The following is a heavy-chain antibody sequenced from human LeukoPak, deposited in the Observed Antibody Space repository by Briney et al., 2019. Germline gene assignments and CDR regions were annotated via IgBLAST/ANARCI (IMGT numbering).Heavy chain of an antibody. V-gene: IGHV3-23*01. CDR3: AKDRAELTGDVSGD. D-gene: IGHD2-8*02. CDR2: ISGSGGST. Sequence: PGGSLRLSCSASGFTFSNYAMTWVRQAPGKGLEWVSVISGSGGSTDYADSVKGRFTISRDNSKNTLYLQMNSLRAEDTAVYYCAKDRAELTGDVSGDWGQGTLVTVSS. J-gene: IGHJ4*02. CDR1: GFTFSNYA.